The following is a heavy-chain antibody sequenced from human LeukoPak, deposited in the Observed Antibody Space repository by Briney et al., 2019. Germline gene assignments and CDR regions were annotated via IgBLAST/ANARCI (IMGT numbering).Heavy chain of an antibody. J-gene: IGHJ4*02. CDR2: ISGSGGST. CDR3: AKDHYDILTGYYPPKN. CDR1: GFTFSSYA. V-gene: IGHV3-23*01. Sequence: GSLRLSCAASGFTFSSYAMSWVRQAPGKGLEWVSGISGSGGSTFYADSVKGRFTISRDNSKNTLYLQVNSLRAEDTAVYYCAKDHYDILTGYYPPKNWGQGTPVTVSS. D-gene: IGHD3-9*01.